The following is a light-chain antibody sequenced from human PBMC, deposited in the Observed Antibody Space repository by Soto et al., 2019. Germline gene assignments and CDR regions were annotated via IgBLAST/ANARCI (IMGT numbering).Light chain of an antibody. CDR3: QQYNSMRGT. CDR1: QSISSW. J-gene: IGKJ1*01. Sequence: DIQMTQSPSTLSASVGDRVTITCRASQSISSWLAWYQQKPVKAPKLLIYDASSLESGVPSRFSGSGSGTEFTLTISSLQPDDFATYYCQQYNSMRGTFGQGTKVEIK. V-gene: IGKV1-5*01. CDR2: DAS.